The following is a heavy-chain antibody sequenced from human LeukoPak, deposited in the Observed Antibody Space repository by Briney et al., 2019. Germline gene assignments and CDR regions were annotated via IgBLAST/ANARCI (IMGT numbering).Heavy chain of an antibody. CDR2: ISWNSGSI. Sequence: GGSLRLSCAASGFIFDDYAMHWVRQAPGKGLEWVSGISWNSGSIAYADSVRGRFTISRDNVKNSLFLELNSLRPEDTALYYCAKDSSSGGHYFDYWGQGTLLTVSS. CDR3: AKDSSSGGHYFDY. J-gene: IGHJ4*02. V-gene: IGHV3-9*01. D-gene: IGHD6-6*01. CDR1: GFIFDDYA.